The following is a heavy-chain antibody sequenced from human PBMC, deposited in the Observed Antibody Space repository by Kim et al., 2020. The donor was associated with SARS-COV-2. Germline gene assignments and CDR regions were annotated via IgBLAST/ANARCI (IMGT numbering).Heavy chain of an antibody. Sequence: GRSLRLSCAASGFTFNNYAMHWVRQAPGKGLEWVAVISYDGGSQYYSDSVQGRFTISRDNSKNTLYLQMNSLRPEDTAVYYCARDMVRGVPDYLDYWGQGTLVTVSS. CDR2: ISYDGGSQ. D-gene: IGHD3-10*01. CDR3: ARDMVRGVPDYLDY. CDR1: GFTFNNYA. V-gene: IGHV3-30*04. J-gene: IGHJ4*02.